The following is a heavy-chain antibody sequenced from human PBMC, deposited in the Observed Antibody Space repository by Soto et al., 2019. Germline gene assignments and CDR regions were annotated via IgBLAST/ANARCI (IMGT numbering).Heavy chain of an antibody. CDR1: GFTFSSYA. D-gene: IGHD2-15*01. V-gene: IGHV3-30-3*01. CDR2: ISYDGSNK. J-gene: IGHJ6*01. Sequence: QVQLVESGGGVVQPGRSLRLSCAASGFTFSSYAMHWVRQAPGKGLEWVAVISYDGSNKYYADSVKGRFTISRDNSKNTLYLQMNSLRAEDTAVYYCARDILLGGPKVRYYYYGMDVW. CDR3: ARDILLGGPKVRYYYYGMDV.